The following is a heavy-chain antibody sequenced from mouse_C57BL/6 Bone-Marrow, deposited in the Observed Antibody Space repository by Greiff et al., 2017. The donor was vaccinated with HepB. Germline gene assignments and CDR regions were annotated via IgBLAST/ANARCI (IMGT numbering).Heavy chain of an antibody. CDR1: GYTFTSYW. D-gene: IGHD2-4*01. Sequence: QVQLQQSGAELVKPGASVKLSCKASGYTFTSYWMQWVKQRPGQGLEWIGEIDPSDSYTNYNQKFKGKATLTVDTSSSTAYMQLSSLTSEDSAVYYCARDYGWFAYWGQGTLVTVSA. V-gene: IGHV1-50*01. CDR3: ARDYGWFAY. J-gene: IGHJ3*01. CDR2: IDPSDSYT.